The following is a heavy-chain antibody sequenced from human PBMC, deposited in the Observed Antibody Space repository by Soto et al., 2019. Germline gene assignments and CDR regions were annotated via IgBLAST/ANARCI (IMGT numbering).Heavy chain of an antibody. J-gene: IGHJ6*02. Sequence: QVQLVQSGAEVKKPGASVKVSCKASGYTFTSYDINWVRQATGLGLEWMGWMNPNSGNTGYAQKFQGRVTMTRNTSISTAYMELSSLRSEDTAVYYCARALVVRGVISYYYGMDVWGQGTTVTVSS. D-gene: IGHD3-10*01. V-gene: IGHV1-8*01. CDR3: ARALVVRGVISYYYGMDV. CDR1: GYTFTSYD. CDR2: MNPNSGNT.